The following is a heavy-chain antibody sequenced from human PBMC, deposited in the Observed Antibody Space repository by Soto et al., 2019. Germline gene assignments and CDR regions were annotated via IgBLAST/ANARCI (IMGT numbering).Heavy chain of an antibody. V-gene: IGHV2-5*02. Sequence: QITLKESGPTLVKPTQTLTLTCTFSGFSLSTSGVGVGWIRQPPGKALEWLALIYLDDDKRYSPSLKSRLTITKDTSKNPVVLTMTNMDPVDTATYYCAHVYGGYDNFDYWGQGTLVTVSS. CDR1: GFSLSTSGVG. D-gene: IGHD5-12*01. CDR2: IYLDDDK. CDR3: AHVYGGYDNFDY. J-gene: IGHJ4*02.